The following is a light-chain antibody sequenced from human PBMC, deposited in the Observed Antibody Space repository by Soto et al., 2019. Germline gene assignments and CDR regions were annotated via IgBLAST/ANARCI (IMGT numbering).Light chain of an antibody. Sequence: EIVLTQSPGTLSLSPGERATLSCRASQSVSSSYLAWYQQKPGQAPRLLIYGASNRATGIPDRFSGSGSGTDFTLIISRLEPEDFAVYYCQQYGSSVTFGPGTKVDIK. CDR1: QSVSSSY. V-gene: IGKV3-20*01. J-gene: IGKJ3*01. CDR2: GAS. CDR3: QQYGSSVT.